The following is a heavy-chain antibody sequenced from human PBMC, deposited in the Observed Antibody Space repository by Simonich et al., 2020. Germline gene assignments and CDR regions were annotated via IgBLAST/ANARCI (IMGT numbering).Heavy chain of an antibody. CDR2: ISSSGSTI. Sequence: EVQLVESGGGLVQPGGSLRLSCAASGFTFSSYEMNWVRQAPGKGLEWGSYISSSGSTIYYADSVKGRCTITRDNAKNSLYLQMNSLRAEDTAVYYCARDFRLQLVEIGTYYYYGMDVWGQGTTVTVSS. D-gene: IGHD6-6*01. J-gene: IGHJ6*02. CDR1: GFTFSSYE. CDR3: ARDFRLQLVEIGTYYYYGMDV. V-gene: IGHV3-48*03.